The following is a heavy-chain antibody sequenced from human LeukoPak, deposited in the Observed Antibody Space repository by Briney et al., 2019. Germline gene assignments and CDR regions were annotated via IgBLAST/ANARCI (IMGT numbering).Heavy chain of an antibody. Sequence: GGSLRLSCAASGFTFSDYHMSWIRQVPGKGLEWVSYISSSGGTISYADSVKGRFTISRDNAKNSLYLQMNSLRAEDTAVYYCAKGPGIAVAGNEAYFDYWGQGTLVTVSS. CDR3: AKGPGIAVAGNEAYFDY. J-gene: IGHJ4*02. CDR2: ISSSGGTI. V-gene: IGHV3-11*01. CDR1: GFTFSDYH. D-gene: IGHD6-19*01.